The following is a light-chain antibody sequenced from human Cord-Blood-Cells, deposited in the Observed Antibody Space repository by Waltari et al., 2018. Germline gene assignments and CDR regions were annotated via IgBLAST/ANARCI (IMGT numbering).Light chain of an antibody. Sequence: IVMTQSPLSLPVTPGEPASISCRSSQSLLHSNGYNYLDWYLQKPGQSPQLLIYLGSNRASGVPARFSGSGSGTDFTLKISRVEAEDVGVYYCMQALQTSWTFGQGTKVEIK. CDR1: QSLLHSNGYNY. V-gene: IGKV2-28*01. CDR3: MQALQTSWT. CDR2: LGS. J-gene: IGKJ1*01.